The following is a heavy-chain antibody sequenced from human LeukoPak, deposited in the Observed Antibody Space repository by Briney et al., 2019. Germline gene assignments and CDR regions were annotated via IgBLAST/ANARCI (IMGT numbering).Heavy chain of an antibody. CDR2: ISSSSSTI. J-gene: IGHJ4*02. CDR1: GFTVSSNY. Sequence: PGGSLRLSCAASGFTVSSNYMSWVRQAPGKGLEWVSYISSSSSTIYYADSVKGRFTISRDNAKNSLYLQMNSLRDEDTAVYYCARDLEGFGGNDGIFDYWGQGTLVTVSS. D-gene: IGHD4-23*01. V-gene: IGHV3-48*02. CDR3: ARDLEGFGGNDGIFDY.